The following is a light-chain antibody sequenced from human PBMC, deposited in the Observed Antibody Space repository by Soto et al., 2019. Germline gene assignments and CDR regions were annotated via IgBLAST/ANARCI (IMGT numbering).Light chain of an antibody. Sequence: QSVLTQPPSVSGAPGQRVTISCTGSSSSIGAGYDVHWYQQLPGTAPKLLIYDNSNRPSGVPDRFSGSKSGTSASLAITGLQAEDEADYYCQSYDSSLSGYYVFGTGTKLTVL. CDR3: QSYDSSLSGYYV. V-gene: IGLV1-40*01. J-gene: IGLJ1*01. CDR2: DNS. CDR1: SSSIGAGYD.